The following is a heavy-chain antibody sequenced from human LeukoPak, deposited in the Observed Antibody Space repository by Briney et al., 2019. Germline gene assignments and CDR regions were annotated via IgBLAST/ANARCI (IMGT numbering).Heavy chain of an antibody. CDR3: SRGLCSWFGDFCRFDP. D-gene: IGHD6-13*01. Sequence: SETLSLTCAVYGGSFSGYYWSWIRQPPGKGLGWIGEINHSGSSNYNPSLKSRVTISVDTSKNQFSLKLSSVTAADTAVYYCSRGLCSWFGDFCRFDPWGQGTLVTVSS. V-gene: IGHV4-34*01. CDR2: INHSGSS. CDR1: GGSFSGYY. J-gene: IGHJ5*02.